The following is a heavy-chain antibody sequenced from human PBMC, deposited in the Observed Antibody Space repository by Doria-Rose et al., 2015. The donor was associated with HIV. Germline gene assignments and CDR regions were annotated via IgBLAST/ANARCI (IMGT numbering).Heavy chain of an antibody. CDR2: IFSDDEG. Sequence: QVTLKESGPVLVKPTETLTLTCTVSGVSLSSPGMGVSWIRQPPGKALEWLANIFSDDEGSYKTSLKSRLTISRCTSKSQWVLTMTDMEPVDTATYYCARIKSSRWYHKYYFDFWGQGTLVIVSA. CDR3: ARIKSSRWYHKYYFDF. CDR1: GVSLSSPGMG. D-gene: IGHD6-13*01. J-gene: IGHJ4*02. V-gene: IGHV2-26*01.